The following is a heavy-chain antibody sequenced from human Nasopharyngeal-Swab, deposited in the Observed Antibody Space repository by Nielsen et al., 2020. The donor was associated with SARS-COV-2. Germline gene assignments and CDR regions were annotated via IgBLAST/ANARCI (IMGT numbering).Heavy chain of an antibody. CDR2: ISYDGSNK. J-gene: IGHJ3*02. CDR1: GFTFSSYA. CDR3: ARVRRVGATSGEDAFDI. D-gene: IGHD1-26*01. Sequence: GESLKISCAASGFTFSSYAMHWVRQAPGTGLEWVAIISYDGSNKYYADSVKGRIAISRDNSKNTLYLQMNSLRAEDTAVYYCARVRRVGATSGEDAFDIWGQGTMVTVS. V-gene: IGHV3-30*09.